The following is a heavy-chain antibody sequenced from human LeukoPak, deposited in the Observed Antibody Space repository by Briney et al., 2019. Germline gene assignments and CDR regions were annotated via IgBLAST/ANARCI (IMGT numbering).Heavy chain of an antibody. CDR1: RFIVSNYE. CDR3: ATSLSGWGTYYHMDV. J-gene: IGHJ6*04. CDR2: IASDGSI. D-gene: IGHD3-10*01. V-gene: IGHV3-48*03. Sequence: SGGSLRLSCVASRFIVSNYEMNWVRQAPGKGLEWISFIASDGSIEYADSVKGRFTLSSDNAKNSLYLHMSSLRAEDTAVYHCATSLSGWGTYYHMDVWGKGTTVTISS.